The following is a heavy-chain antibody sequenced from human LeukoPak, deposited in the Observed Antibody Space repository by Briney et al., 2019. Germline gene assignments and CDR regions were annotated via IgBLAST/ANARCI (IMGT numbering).Heavy chain of an antibody. Sequence: GGSLRLSCAVSGLTFSNVWMHWVRQAPGQGLVWVSRINSAGSSTVYADPVKGRFTISRDNANNMLYLQMNSLRAEDTAVYYCASFHDSDIWGQGTMVTVSS. CDR2: INSAGSST. V-gene: IGHV3-74*01. J-gene: IGHJ3*02. CDR3: ASFHDSDI. CDR1: GLTFSNVW.